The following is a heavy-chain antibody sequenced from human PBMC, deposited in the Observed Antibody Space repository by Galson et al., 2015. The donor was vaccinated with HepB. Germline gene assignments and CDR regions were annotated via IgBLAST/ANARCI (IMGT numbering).Heavy chain of an antibody. CDR3: ARGYYGSGSYSGFDY. D-gene: IGHD3-10*01. V-gene: IGHV3-11*06. CDR2: ISSSSTYT. J-gene: IGHJ4*02. CDR1: GFPFSDYF. Sequence: SLRLSCAASGFPFSDYFMTWIRQAPGKGLQWVSAISSSSTYTNYADSVQGRFTISRDNAKNSLYLQMDSLRAEDTAVYYCARGYYGSGSYSGFDYWGQGTLVTVSS.